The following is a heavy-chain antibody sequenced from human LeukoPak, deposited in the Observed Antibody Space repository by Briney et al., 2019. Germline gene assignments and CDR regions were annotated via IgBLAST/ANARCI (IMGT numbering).Heavy chain of an antibody. CDR3: ARGFYYFDSSGFIDF. V-gene: IGHV4-61*08. CDR1: GVSISSGGYS. J-gene: IGHJ4*02. Sequence: PSETLSLTCAVSGVSISSGGYSWSWIRRPPGRGLEWIGYVYYSGSTDYNPSLKSRVTISVDTSQNQFSLKLTSVTAADTAVYYCARGFYYFDSSGFIDFWGQGALVTVSS. D-gene: IGHD3-22*01. CDR2: VYYSGST.